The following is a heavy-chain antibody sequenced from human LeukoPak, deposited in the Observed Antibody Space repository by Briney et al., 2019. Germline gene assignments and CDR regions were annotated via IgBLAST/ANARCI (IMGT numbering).Heavy chain of an antibody. D-gene: IGHD2-15*01. CDR1: GYTFTSNY. J-gene: IGHJ5*02. V-gene: IGHV1-46*01. CDR2: ISPSGGST. CDR3: AREDCSGGSCYPNRDWFDP. Sequence: GASVRLSCTAFGYTFTSNYMHWVRQAPGQGPEWMGVISPSGGSTTYAQNFQGRFTLTRDISTSTDYLEMNSLRSDDTALYYCAREDCSGGSCYPNRDWFDPWGQGTLVTVSS.